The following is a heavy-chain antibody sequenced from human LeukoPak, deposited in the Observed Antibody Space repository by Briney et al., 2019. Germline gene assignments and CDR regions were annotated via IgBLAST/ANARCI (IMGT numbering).Heavy chain of an antibody. Sequence: PGGSLLLSCAASGFTFSSYWMSWVRQAPGKGLGWVANIRQDGSEKYYVDSVKGRFTISRDNAKNSLYLQMNSLRAEDTAVYYCAREEFMVRGVIDYWGQGTLVTVSS. D-gene: IGHD3-10*01. CDR1: GFTFSSYW. CDR3: AREEFMVRGVIDY. CDR2: IRQDGSEK. J-gene: IGHJ4*02. V-gene: IGHV3-7*01.